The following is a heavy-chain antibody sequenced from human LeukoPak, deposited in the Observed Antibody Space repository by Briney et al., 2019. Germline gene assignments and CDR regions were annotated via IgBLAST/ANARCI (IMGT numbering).Heavy chain of an antibody. Sequence: SETLSLTCTVSGGSISSYYWSWIRQPPGKGLEWIGYIYYSGSTNYNPSLKSRITISIDTSKNQLSLKLSSVTAADTAVYYCARTAGAYYYMDVWGKGTTATVSS. D-gene: IGHD6-19*01. V-gene: IGHV4-59*01. CDR3: ARTAGAYYYMDV. CDR1: GGSISSYY. CDR2: IYYSGST. J-gene: IGHJ6*03.